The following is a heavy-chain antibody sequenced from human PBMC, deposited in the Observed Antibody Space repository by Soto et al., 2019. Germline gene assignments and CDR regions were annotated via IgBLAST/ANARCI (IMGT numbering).Heavy chain of an antibody. Sequence: QVQLVESGGDLVKPGGSLRLSCAASGYTFSDYYMSWIRQAPGKGLEWISYIDTSGTKIYYAASVKGRFTINRDNAKNSLYLEMNSLRDDDTDVYYCASHDDMCSGDLSPVAYSGQGTMVTFSS. J-gene: IGHJ4*02. V-gene: IGHV3-11*01. CDR3: ASHDDMCSGDLSPVAY. D-gene: IGHD3-9*01. CDR2: IDTSGTKI. CDR1: GYTFSDYY.